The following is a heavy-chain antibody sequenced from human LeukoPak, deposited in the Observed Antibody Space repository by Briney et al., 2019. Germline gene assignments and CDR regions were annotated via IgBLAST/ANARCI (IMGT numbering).Heavy chain of an antibody. CDR3: ARDRLWLLPEHFDY. J-gene: IGHJ4*02. V-gene: IGHV3-21*01. CDR1: GFTFSSYS. Sequence: GGSLRLSCAASGFTFSSYSMNWVRQAPGKGLEWVSSISSSSSYIYHADSVKGRFTISRDNAKNSLYLQMNSLRAEDTAVYYCARDRLWLLPEHFDYWGQGTLVTVSS. CDR2: ISSSSSYI. D-gene: IGHD3-22*01.